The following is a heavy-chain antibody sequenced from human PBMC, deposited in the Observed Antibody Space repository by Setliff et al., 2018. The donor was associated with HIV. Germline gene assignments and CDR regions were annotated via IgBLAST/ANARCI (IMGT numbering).Heavy chain of an antibody. V-gene: IGHV4-39*01. Sequence: SETLFLTCTVSGGSISSGYYYWGWIRQPPGKGLEWIGTIYYSGSTYYNPSLKSRVTISLYTANKQFSLTLNSLTAADSALYFCVRPASYNPGSRFDPWGQGTLVTVSS. CDR1: GGSISSGYYY. CDR2: IYYSGST. D-gene: IGHD1-20*01. CDR3: VRPASYNPGSRFDP. J-gene: IGHJ5*02.